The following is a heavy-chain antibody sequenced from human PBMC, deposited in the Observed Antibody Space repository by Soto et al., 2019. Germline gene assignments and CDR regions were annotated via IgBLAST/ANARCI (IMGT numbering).Heavy chain of an antibody. Sequence: QVQLVQSGAEVKKPGASVKVSCKASGYTFTGDAMHWVRQAPGQRLEWMGWINAGNGNTKYSQKFQGRVTITRDTSATTAYMDLSSLRSEDTAVYYCARGSTSGHPFDYWGQGTLVTVSS. CDR1: GYTFTGDA. J-gene: IGHJ4*02. V-gene: IGHV1-3*01. CDR2: INAGNGNT. CDR3: ARGSTSGHPFDY. D-gene: IGHD2-2*01.